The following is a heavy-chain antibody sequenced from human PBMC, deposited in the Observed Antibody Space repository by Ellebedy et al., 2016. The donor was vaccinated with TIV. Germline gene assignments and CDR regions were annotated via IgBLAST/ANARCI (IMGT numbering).Heavy chain of an antibody. J-gene: IGHJ4*02. CDR3: ARPGYDSSGYYLYYFDY. CDR1: GFTFSNDA. V-gene: IGHV3-23*01. D-gene: IGHD3-22*01. CDR2: ISGNGGST. Sequence: GGSLRLSCAASGFTFSNDAMSWVRQAPGKGLEWVSAISGNGGSTYYADSVQGRFTISRDNSKNTLYLQMNSLRAEDTAVYYCARPGYDSSGYYLYYFDYWGQGTLVTVSS.